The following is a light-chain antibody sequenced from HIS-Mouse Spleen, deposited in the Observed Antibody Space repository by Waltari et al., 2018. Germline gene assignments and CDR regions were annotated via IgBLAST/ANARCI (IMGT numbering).Light chain of an antibody. CDR2: EVT. J-gene: IGLJ3*02. Sequence: QSALTQPASVSGSPGQSLTISCTGTSSDVGSYNLVSGYQQHPGKAPKLMVYEVTKRPSGVSNRLSGSTSGHTASLTISGLQAEDEAAYYCCSYAGSRTWVFGGGTKRTVL. CDR1: SSDVGSYNL. CDR3: CSYAGSRTWV. V-gene: IGLV2-23*02.